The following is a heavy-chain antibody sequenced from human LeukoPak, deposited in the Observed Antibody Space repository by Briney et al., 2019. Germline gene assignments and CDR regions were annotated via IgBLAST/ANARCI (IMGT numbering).Heavy chain of an antibody. CDR2: ISYDGSNK. CDR1: GFTFSSYA. D-gene: IGHD3-10*01. J-gene: IGHJ6*02. V-gene: IGHV3-30*04. Sequence: GRSLRLSCAASGFTFSSYAMHWVRQAPGKGLEWVAVISYDGSNKYYADSVKGRFTISRDNSKNTLYLQMNSLRAGDTAVYYCARDLRSGHSTSGYYYYGMDVWGQGTTVTVSS. CDR3: ARDLRSGHSTSGYYYYGMDV.